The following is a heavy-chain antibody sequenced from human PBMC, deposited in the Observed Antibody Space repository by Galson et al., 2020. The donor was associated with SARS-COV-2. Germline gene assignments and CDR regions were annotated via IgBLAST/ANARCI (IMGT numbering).Heavy chain of an antibody. J-gene: IGHJ5*02. D-gene: IGHD4-17*01. CDR3: VRVPDFGELDWFDL. V-gene: IGHV4-39*07. Sequence: SETLSLTCTVSGGSINNYSYSWGWVRQSPGKGLEWIASIYHRATPDYNPSLKSRVTISIEVSKNEFSLRVTSLTAADTAVYFCVRVPDFGELDWFDLWGQGALVIVSS. CDR1: GGSINNYSYS. CDR2: IYHRATP.